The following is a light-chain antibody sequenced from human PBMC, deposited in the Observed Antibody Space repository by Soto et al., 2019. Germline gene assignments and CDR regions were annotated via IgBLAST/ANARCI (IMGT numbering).Light chain of an antibody. J-gene: IGKJ1*01. V-gene: IGKV2-30*01. Sequence: DFVMTQSPLSLPVTLVQPSSSSCSSSQILVYNDGNIYLNWFHQRPGQSPRRLIYKVSNRDSGVPDRFSGSGSDTDFTLKISRVEAEDVGVYYCMQGTHWPPAFGQGTKVDI. CDR1: QILVYNDGNIY. CDR3: MQGTHWPPA. CDR2: KVS.